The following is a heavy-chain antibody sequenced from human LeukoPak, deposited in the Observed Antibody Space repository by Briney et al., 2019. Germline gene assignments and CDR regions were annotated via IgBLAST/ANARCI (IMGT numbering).Heavy chain of an antibody. CDR2: IIPIFGTA. D-gene: IGHD2-21*02. CDR1: GGTFSSYA. V-gene: IGHV1-69*13. Sequence: ASVKVPCKASGGTFSSYAISWVRQAPGQGLEWMGGIIPIFGTANYAQKLQGRVTITADESTSTAYMELSSLRSEDTAVYYCASAYCGGDCYPHYWYFDLWGRGTLVTVSS. CDR3: ASAYCGGDCYPHYWYFDL. J-gene: IGHJ2*01.